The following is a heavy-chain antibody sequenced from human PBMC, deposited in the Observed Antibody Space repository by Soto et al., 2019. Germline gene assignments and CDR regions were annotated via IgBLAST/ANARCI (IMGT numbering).Heavy chain of an antibody. CDR1: GFTFSRYC. J-gene: IGHJ4*02. D-gene: IGHD3-22*01. CDR3: ARDRFSSGYYNYFDY. CDR2: IWYDGSNK. Sequence: SVMLSCAAAGFTFSRYCMHWVLQAPGKGLEWVAVIWYDGSNKYYADSVKGRFTISRDNSKNTLYLQMNSLRAEDTAVYYCARDRFSSGYYNYFDYWGQGTMVTVSS. V-gene: IGHV3-33*01.